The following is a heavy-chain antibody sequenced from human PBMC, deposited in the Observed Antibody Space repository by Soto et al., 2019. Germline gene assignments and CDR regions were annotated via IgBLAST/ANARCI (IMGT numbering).Heavy chain of an antibody. J-gene: IGHJ4*02. CDR2: IYYSGST. V-gene: IGHV4-39*01. D-gene: IGHD5-12*01. CDR3: ARQDSGYDLQGEDTLNFDY. Sequence: TSETLSLTCTVSGGSISSSSYYWGWIRQPPGKGLEWIGSIYYSGSTYYNPSLKSRVTISVDTSKNQFSLKLSSVTAADTAVYYCARQDSGYDLQGEDTLNFDYWGQGTLVTVSS. CDR1: GGSISSSSYY.